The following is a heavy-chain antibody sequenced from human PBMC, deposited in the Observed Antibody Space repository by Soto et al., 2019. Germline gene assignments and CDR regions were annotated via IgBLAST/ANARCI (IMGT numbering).Heavy chain of an antibody. Sequence: EVQLLESGGGLVQPGGSLRVSCAASGFTFSSYALSWVRLAPGKGLEWVSTISGSGGSTYYADSVKGRFTISRDNSKNTLYLEMNTLRAEDTAVYYCAKEAASGLYYFDCWGQGTLVTVSS. CDR3: AKEAASGLYYFDC. CDR2: ISGSGGST. D-gene: IGHD6-13*01. CDR1: GFTFSSYA. J-gene: IGHJ4*02. V-gene: IGHV3-23*01.